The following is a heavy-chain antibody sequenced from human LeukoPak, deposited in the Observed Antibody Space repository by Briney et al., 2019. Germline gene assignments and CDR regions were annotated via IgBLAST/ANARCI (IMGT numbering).Heavy chain of an antibody. CDR3: ARDGRAGSLFAY. CDR1: GGSISGYY. J-gene: IGHJ4*02. V-gene: IGHV4-59*01. D-gene: IGHD6-19*01. CDR2: ISYSGST. Sequence: SETLSLTCTVSGGSISGYYWSWIRQPPGKGLEWVGYISYSGSTNYKPSLKSRVTISVDTSKNQFSLKLSSVTAADSAIYYCARDGRAGSLFAYWGQGTLVTVSS.